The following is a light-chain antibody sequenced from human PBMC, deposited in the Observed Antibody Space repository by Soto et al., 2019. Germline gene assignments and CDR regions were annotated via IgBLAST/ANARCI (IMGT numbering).Light chain of an antibody. J-gene: IGKJ2*01. Sequence: EIVLTQSPGTLSLSPGERAILSCRASQTFTNNYLAWYQQKPGQPPRLLIFGASSRATGIPDRFSGSGSGTDFTLIISGLEPEDSAVYYCQQYGSSPYTFGQGTKLEIK. CDR2: GAS. CDR1: QTFTNNY. V-gene: IGKV3-20*01. CDR3: QQYGSSPYT.